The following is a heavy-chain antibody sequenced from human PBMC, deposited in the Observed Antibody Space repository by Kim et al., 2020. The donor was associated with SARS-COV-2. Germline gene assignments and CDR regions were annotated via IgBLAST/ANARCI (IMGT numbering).Heavy chain of an antibody. V-gene: IGHV3-74*01. CDR3: IRDLAGASSS. CDR2: LNEDGSIT. J-gene: IGHJ5*02. D-gene: IGHD6-6*01. Sequence: GGSLRLSCGVSGFTFRDYWMHWVRQVPGNGLVWVSRLNEDGSITNYADSVKGRFTISRDNAKNTLYLQMNSLRADDTAVYYCIRDLAGASSSWGQGTLVTVSS. CDR1: GFTFRDYW.